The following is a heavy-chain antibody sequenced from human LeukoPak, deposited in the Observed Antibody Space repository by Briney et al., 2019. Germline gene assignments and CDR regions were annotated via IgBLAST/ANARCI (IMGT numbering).Heavy chain of an antibody. CDR3: ATRGSGWYRGWFDP. CDR1: GGSFSGYY. CDR2: INHSGST. V-gene: IGHV4-34*01. D-gene: IGHD6-19*01. J-gene: IGHJ5*02. Sequence: SETLSLTCAVYGGSFSGYYWSWIRQPPGKGLEWIGEINHSGSTNYNPSLKSRVTISVDTSKNQFSLKLSSVTAADTAVYYCATRGSGWYRGWFDPWGQGTLVTVSS.